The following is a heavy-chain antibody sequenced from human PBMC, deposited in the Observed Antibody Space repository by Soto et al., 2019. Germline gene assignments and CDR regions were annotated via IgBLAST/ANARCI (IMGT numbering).Heavy chain of an antibody. D-gene: IGHD6-13*01. CDR3: ARAANAYSCSWYVGYYYYGMDV. CDR1: GGSFSGYY. V-gene: IGHV4-34*01. J-gene: IGHJ6*02. CDR2: INHSGST. Sequence: SETLSLTCAVYGGSFSGYYWSWIRQPPGKGLEWIGEINHSGSTNCNPSLKSRVTISVDTSKNQFSLKLSSVTAADTAVYYCARAANAYSCSWYVGYYYYGMDVWGQGTTVTVSS.